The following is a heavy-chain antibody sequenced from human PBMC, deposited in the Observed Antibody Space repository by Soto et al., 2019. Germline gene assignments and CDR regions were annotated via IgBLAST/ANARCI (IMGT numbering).Heavy chain of an antibody. CDR1: GFTFSSYG. V-gene: IGHV3-33*01. D-gene: IGHD2-2*01. J-gene: IGHJ4*02. CDR2: IWYDGRHE. CDR3: ARDPICTSTSCRTPYYFDY. Sequence: GGSLRLSCAASGFTFSSYGMHWVRQAPGKGLEWVAVIWYDGRHEYYADSVKGRFTISRDNSKNTLYLQMNSLRAEDTAVYYCARDPICTSTSCRTPYYFDYWGQGTLVTVSS.